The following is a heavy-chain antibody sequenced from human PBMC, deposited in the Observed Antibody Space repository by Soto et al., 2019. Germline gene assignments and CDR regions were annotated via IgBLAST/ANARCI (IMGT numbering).Heavy chain of an antibody. CDR3: AREFSEDWKAAVYFDY. J-gene: IGHJ4*02. CDR2: IKQDGSEK. D-gene: IGHD1-1*01. V-gene: IGHV3-7*01. Sequence: EVQLVESGGGLVQPGGSLRLSCAASGFTFSSYWMSWVRQAPGKGLEWVANIKQDGSEKYYVDSVKGRFTISRDNAKNSLYLLMNSLRAEDTAVYYCAREFSEDWKAAVYFDYWGQGTLVTVSS. CDR1: GFTFSSYW.